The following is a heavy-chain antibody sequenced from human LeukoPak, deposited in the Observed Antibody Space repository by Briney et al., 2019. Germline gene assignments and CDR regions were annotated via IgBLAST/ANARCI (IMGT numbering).Heavy chain of an antibody. Sequence: SGTLSLTCAVSGGSISSSNWWSWVRQPPGKGLEWIGEIYHSGSTNYNPSLKSRVTISVDKPKNQFSLKLSSVTAADTAVYYCARDKGVVATVFDYWGQGTLVTVSS. D-gene: IGHD5-12*01. CDR3: ARDKGVVATVFDY. CDR2: IYHSGST. CDR1: GGSISSSNW. V-gene: IGHV4-4*02. J-gene: IGHJ4*02.